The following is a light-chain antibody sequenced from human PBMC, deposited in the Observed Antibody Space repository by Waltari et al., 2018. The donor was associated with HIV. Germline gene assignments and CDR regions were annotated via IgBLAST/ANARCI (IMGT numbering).Light chain of an antibody. Sequence: QSVLTQPPSASGTPGQGGTISCSGSSTNIGRNTVNWYQHLPGTAPKVLIYSNNQRPSEVPDRFSGSKSGTSVSLAISGLQSEDEADYYCATWDDSLNGVVFGGGTKLTV. V-gene: IGLV1-44*01. CDR2: SNN. CDR3: ATWDDSLNGVV. J-gene: IGLJ2*01. CDR1: STNIGRNT.